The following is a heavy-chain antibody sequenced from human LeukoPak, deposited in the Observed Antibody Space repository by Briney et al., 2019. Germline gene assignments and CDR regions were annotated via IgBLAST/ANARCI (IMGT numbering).Heavy chain of an antibody. CDR3: ASQYYYDSSGYSDLKYFQH. J-gene: IGHJ1*01. V-gene: IGHV4-59*01. CDR2: ILVSGST. D-gene: IGHD3-22*01. Sequence: SETLSLTCTVSGGSISSYYWSWIRQPPGKGLEWIGYILVSGSTNYTPSLKSRVTISVDTSKTQFSLKLRSVTAADTAVYYCASQYYYDSSGYSDLKYFQHWGQGTLVTVSS. CDR1: GGSISSYY.